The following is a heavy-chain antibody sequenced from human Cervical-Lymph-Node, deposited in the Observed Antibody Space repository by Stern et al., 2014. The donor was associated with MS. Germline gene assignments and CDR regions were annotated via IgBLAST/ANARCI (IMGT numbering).Heavy chain of an antibody. V-gene: IGHV3-11*01. Sequence: QVQLVESGGGLVKPGGSLSLSCAVSGFTFSEHYMSWIRQVPGQGLGWISYISSSGNAISYSDSVQCRFTSSRDNATNSLIFHMNRLRVEDTAVYHCVRGGSTWFDSWGQGIMVTVSS. CDR3: VRGGSTWFDS. CDR2: ISSSGNAI. CDR1: GFTFSEHY. J-gene: IGHJ5*01. D-gene: IGHD3-16*01.